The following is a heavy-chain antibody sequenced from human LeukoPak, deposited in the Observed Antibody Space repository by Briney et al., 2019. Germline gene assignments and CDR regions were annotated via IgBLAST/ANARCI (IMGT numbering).Heavy chain of an antibody. J-gene: IGHJ4*02. CDR3: AAAGYDYVWGSYRFNY. Sequence: ASVRVSCKASGYTFTGYYMHWVRQAPGQGLEWMGWINPNSGGTNYAQKFQGRVTMTRDTSISTAYMELSRLRSDDTAVYYCAAAGYDYVWGSYRFNYWGQGTLVTVSS. V-gene: IGHV1-2*02. CDR1: GYTFTGYY. CDR2: INPNSGGT. D-gene: IGHD3-16*02.